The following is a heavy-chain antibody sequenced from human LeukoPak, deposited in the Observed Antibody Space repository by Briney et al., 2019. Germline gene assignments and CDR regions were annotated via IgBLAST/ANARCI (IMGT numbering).Heavy chain of an antibody. Sequence: GGSLRLSCAASGFTFSSYAMSWVRQAPGKGLEWVSAISGSGGSTYYADSVKGRFTISRDNSKNTLYLQMNSLRAEDTAVYYCAREIMGYDSSGYWGAFDIWGQGTMVTVSS. CDR1: GFTFSSYA. J-gene: IGHJ3*02. CDR3: AREIMGYDSSGYWGAFDI. V-gene: IGHV3-23*01. D-gene: IGHD3-22*01. CDR2: ISGSGGST.